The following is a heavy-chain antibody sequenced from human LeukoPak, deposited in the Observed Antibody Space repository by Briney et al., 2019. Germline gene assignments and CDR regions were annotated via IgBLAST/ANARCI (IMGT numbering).Heavy chain of an antibody. CDR3: VRDISGEKSLDY. CDR2: ISGSGGST. V-gene: IGHV3-23*01. D-gene: IGHD3-10*01. CDR1: GFTFSSYA. Sequence: PGGSLRLSCAASGFTFSSYAMSWVRQAPGKGLEWVSGISGSGGSTYYADSVTGRFTISRDNSKNTLSPQMNSLRAEDTALYYCVRDISGEKSLDYWGQGTLVTVSS. J-gene: IGHJ4*02.